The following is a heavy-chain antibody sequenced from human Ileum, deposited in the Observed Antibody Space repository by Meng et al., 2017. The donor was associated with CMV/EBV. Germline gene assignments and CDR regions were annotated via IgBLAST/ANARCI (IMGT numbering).Heavy chain of an antibody. V-gene: IGHV3-23*01. Sequence: GESLKISCTTSGSRLGGLAMSWVRQARGRAPEWVSSITGTGYSTKVADSVKGRFTISRDNAKNSLYLQMNSLRAEDTAVYYCARASSWPDAFDIWGQGTMVTVSS. CDR1: GSRLGGLA. D-gene: IGHD6-13*01. CDR2: ITGTGYST. J-gene: IGHJ3*02. CDR3: ARASSWPDAFDI.